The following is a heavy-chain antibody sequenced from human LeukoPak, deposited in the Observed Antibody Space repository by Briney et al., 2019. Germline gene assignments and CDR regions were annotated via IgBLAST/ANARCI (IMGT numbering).Heavy chain of an antibody. CDR1: GFTLSSYD. J-gene: IGHJ4*02. V-gene: IGHV3-13*01. CDR3: ARGRTGWRPAAGIDS. D-gene: IGHD6-13*01. CDR2: MSHSGEE. Sequence: QSGGSLRLSCAASGFTLSSYDMYWVRQTIGKGLEWVSAMSHSGEEFYADSVRGRFTISRDGAENSLFLQLNSLRPGDTALYYCARGRTGWRPAAGIDSWGQGTLVTVSS.